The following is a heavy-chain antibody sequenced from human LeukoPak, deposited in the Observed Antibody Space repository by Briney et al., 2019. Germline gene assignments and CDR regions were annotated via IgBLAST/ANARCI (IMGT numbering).Heavy chain of an antibody. D-gene: IGHD3-10*01. Sequence: ASVKVSCTASGYTFTSYDINWVRQATGQGREWMGWMNPNSGNTGYAQKFQGRVTMTRNTSISTAYMELSSLRSEDTAVYYCARGRGDRGYPRDYWGQGTLVTVSS. CDR1: GYTFTSYD. CDR2: MNPNSGNT. J-gene: IGHJ4*02. V-gene: IGHV1-8*01. CDR3: ARGRGDRGYPRDY.